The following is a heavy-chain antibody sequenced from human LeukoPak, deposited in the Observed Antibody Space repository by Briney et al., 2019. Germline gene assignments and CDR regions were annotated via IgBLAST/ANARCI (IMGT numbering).Heavy chain of an antibody. V-gene: IGHV4-4*07. Sequence: PSETLSLTCTVSGGSISSYYWSWIRQPAGKGLEWIGRVSTSGSTNCNPSLKIRVTMSVDTSKNQFSLKLSSVTAADTAVYYCARVKGFGVVEYYFDNWGQGALVTVSS. CDR2: VSTSGST. CDR1: GGSISSYY. D-gene: IGHD2-8*02. J-gene: IGHJ4*02. CDR3: ARVKGFGVVEYYFDN.